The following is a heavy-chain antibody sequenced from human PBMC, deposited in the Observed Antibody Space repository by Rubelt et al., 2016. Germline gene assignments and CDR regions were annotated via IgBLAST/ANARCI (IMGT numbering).Heavy chain of an antibody. Sequence: VNTHGESLKISCKGSGYSFTSYWIGWVRQMPGKGLEWMGIIYPGDSDTRYSPSFQGQVTISADKSISTAYLQWSSLKASDTAMYYCARHRRWVSSRYYYYRMDVWGQGTTVTVSS. CDR1: GYSFTSYW. V-gene: IGHV5-51*01. CDR3: ARHRRWVSSRYYYYRMDV. D-gene: IGHD2-8*01. J-gene: IGHJ6*02. CDR2: IYPGDSDT.